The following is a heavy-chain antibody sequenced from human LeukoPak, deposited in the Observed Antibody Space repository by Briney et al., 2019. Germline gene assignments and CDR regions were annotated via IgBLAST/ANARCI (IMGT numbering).Heavy chain of an antibody. V-gene: IGHV4-4*09. CDR3: ARGSYYYYFDY. D-gene: IGHD3-22*01. CDR1: GGSISSYY. CDR2: IYTSGST. J-gene: IGHJ4*02. Sequence: SETLSLTCTVSGGSISSYYWSWIRQPPGRGLEWIGYIYTSGSTYYNPSLKSRVTISVDTSKNQFSLKLSSVTAADTAVYYCARGSYYYYFDYWGQGTLVTVSS.